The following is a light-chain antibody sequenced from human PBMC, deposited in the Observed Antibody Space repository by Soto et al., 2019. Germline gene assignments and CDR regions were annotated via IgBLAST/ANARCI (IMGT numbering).Light chain of an antibody. CDR1: QSVRSN. J-gene: IGKJ1*01. CDR3: EQRSSWPWT. CDR2: DAS. Sequence: EIVLTQSPATLSLSPGERATLSCRASQSVRSNLAWYQQQPGQAPRLLIYDASTRATGIPGRCSGSGSGTVFTLTITHLESEYCAFYCHEQRSSWPWTFGQGAKVEIK. V-gene: IGKV3-11*01.